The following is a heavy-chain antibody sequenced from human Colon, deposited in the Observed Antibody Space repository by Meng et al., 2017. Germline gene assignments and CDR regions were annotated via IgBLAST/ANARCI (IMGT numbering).Heavy chain of an antibody. CDR2: IYYSGST. V-gene: IGHV4-39*01. J-gene: IGHJ4*02. CDR1: GGSISSSNYH. Sequence: QLQLQESGPGLVKPSETLSLTCTVSGGSISSSNYHWGWIRQPPGKGLECIGYIYYSGSTFYNPSLKSRVTISVDTSKNQFSLKLSSVTAADTAVYYCARTYHYYDSSRHPTFDYWGQGTLVTVSS. D-gene: IGHD3-22*01. CDR3: ARTYHYYDSSRHPTFDY.